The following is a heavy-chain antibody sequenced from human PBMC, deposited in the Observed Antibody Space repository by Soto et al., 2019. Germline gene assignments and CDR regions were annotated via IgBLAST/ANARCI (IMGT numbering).Heavy chain of an antibody. CDR1: GFTFSSYS. V-gene: IGHV3-21*01. J-gene: IGHJ6*02. CDR2: ISSSSSYI. Sequence: PGGSLRLSCAASGFTFSSYSMNWVRQAPGKGLEWVSSISSSSSYIYYADSVKGRFTISRDNAKNSLYLQMNSLRAEDTAVYYCARANEEASGFGESGRSYYYYYGMDVWGQGTTVTVSS. D-gene: IGHD3-10*01. CDR3: ARANEEASGFGESGRSYYYYYGMDV.